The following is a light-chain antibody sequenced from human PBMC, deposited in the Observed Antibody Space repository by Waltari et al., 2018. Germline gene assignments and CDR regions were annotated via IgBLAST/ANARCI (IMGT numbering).Light chain of an antibody. CDR2: DNN. CDR1: SSNFENHY. Sequence: SVLTPPPSVSAAPGQKVTISCSGSSSNFENHYVSWYQHLPGTAPKLLIYDNNKRPSGIPDRFSASKSGTSATLGITGLQTGDEADYFCGTWDNSLSAVWVFGGGTKLTVL. J-gene: IGLJ3*02. V-gene: IGLV1-51*01. CDR3: GTWDNSLSAVWV.